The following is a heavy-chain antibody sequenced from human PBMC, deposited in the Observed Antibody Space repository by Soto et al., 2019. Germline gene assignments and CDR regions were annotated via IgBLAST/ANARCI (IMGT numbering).Heavy chain of an antibody. J-gene: IGHJ4*02. D-gene: IGHD3-9*01. CDR1: GLTFSNTW. CDR3: VTDPIN. Sequence: EVQLVESGGDLVKPGDSLRLSCVASGLTFSNTWMNWVRQAPGKGLEWVGRIRSKTDGGTTEYAAPVKGRFTVSRDESTNTLYLEMNNLKVEDTGVYFCVTDPINWGQGTLVTVSS. CDR2: IRSKTDGGTT. V-gene: IGHV3-15*07.